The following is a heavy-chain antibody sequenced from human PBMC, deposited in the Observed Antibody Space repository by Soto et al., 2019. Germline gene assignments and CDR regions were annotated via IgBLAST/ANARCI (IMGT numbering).Heavy chain of an antibody. J-gene: IGHJ4*02. CDR2: IYSGGST. Sequence: GGSLRLSCAASGFTVSSNYMSWVRQAPGKGLEWASVIYSGGSTYYADSVKGRFTISRDNSKNTLYLQMNSLRAEDTAVYYCARDGSSGWSFDYWGQGTLVTVSS. V-gene: IGHV3-53*01. CDR1: GFTVSSNY. D-gene: IGHD6-19*01. CDR3: ARDGSSGWSFDY.